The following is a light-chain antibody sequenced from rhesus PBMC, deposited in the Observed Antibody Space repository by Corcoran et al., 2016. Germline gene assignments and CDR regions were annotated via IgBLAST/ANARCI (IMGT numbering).Light chain of an antibody. J-gene: IGKJ3*01. CDR2: EVS. V-gene: IGKV2-86*01. CDR3: MQYTHIPLP. Sequence: DIVMTQTPLSLPVTPGEPASIPCRSSQSLLDSEDGNTYLDWDLQKPGQSPQPLIYEVSNRAPGVPDRFSGSGSKTDFTLKISRVGAEDVGVYSCMQYTHIPLPFAPWTKLDI. CDR1: QSLLDSEDGNTY.